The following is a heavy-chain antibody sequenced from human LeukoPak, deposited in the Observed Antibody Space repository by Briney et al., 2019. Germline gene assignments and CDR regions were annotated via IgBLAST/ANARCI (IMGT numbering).Heavy chain of an antibody. CDR1: GFTFSSYG. J-gene: IGHJ4*02. D-gene: IGHD2-2*01. V-gene: IGHV3-30*18. CDR3: AKDVSGVKAAMTSLDY. CDR2: ISYDGSNK. Sequence: GGSLRLSCAASGFTFSSYGMHWVRQAPGKGLEWVAVISYDGSNKYYADSVKGRFTISRDNSKNTLYLQMNSLRAEDTAVYYCAKDVSGVKAAMTSLDYWGQGTLVTVSS.